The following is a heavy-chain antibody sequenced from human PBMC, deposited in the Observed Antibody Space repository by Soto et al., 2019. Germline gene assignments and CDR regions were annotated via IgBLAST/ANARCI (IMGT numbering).Heavy chain of an antibody. J-gene: IGHJ6*02. CDR2: INPSGGST. V-gene: IGHV1-46*01. Sequence: GASVKVSCKASGYTFTSYYMHWVRQAPGQGLEWMGIINPSGGSTSYAQKFQGRVTMTRDTSTSTVYMELSSLRSEDTAVYYCARDAAGVVVPAAYYYYYGMDVWGQGTTVTVSS. CDR3: ARDAAGVVVPAAYYYYYGMDV. D-gene: IGHD2-2*01. CDR1: GYTFTSYY.